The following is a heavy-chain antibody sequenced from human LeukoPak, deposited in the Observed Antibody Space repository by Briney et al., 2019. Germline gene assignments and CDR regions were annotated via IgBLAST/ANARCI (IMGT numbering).Heavy chain of an antibody. CDR1: GGSFSTYS. Sequence: SETLSLTCAVYGGSFSTYSWNWIRQPPGKGLEWIGEINHGGSTDYNPTLKNRVTISVDTSKNQFSLKLSSVTAADTAVYYCAARRGIAPRPLGSWGQGTLVTVSS. D-gene: IGHD6-6*01. V-gene: IGHV4-34*01. J-gene: IGHJ5*02. CDR2: INHGGST. CDR3: AARRGIAPRPLGS.